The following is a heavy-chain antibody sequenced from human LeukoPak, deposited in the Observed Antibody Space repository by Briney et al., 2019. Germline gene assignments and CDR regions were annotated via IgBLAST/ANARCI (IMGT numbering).Heavy chain of an antibody. CDR1: GGSISSYY. Sequence: SETLSLTCTVSGGSISSYYWSWIRQPAGKGLEWIGRIYTSGSTNYNPSLKSRVTISVDTSKNQFSLKLSSVTAADTAVYYCARHRLISITMVRGVMNWFDPWGQGTLVTVSS. J-gene: IGHJ5*02. CDR2: IYTSGST. D-gene: IGHD3-10*01. V-gene: IGHV4-4*07. CDR3: ARHRLISITMVRGVMNWFDP.